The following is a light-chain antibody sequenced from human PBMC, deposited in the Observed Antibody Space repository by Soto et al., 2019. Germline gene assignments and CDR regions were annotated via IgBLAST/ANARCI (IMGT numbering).Light chain of an antibody. Sequence: EIVLTQSPGTLSLSPGERATLSCRASQRVGSRYLAWYQQKPGQAPRLLIYGAISRATGIPDRFSGSGSETDFTLTIGRLEPEDFAVYYCQQYGSSPWTFGQGTKVEVK. CDR1: QRVGSRY. J-gene: IGKJ1*01. CDR2: GAI. V-gene: IGKV3-20*01. CDR3: QQYGSSPWT.